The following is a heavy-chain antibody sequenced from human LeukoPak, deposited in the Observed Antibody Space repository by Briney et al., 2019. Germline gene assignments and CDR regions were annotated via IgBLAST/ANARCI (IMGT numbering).Heavy chain of an antibody. J-gene: IGHJ4*02. Sequence: VKVSCKASGGTFSSYDISWVRQAPGQGLEWMGGITPIFGTAKYAQKFQGRVTITAVESMSTAYMGLSSLRSEDTAVYYCVRGWLAEITVVTPYNYWGQGTLVTVSS. CDR1: GGTFSSYD. D-gene: IGHD4-23*01. CDR3: VRGWLAEITVVTPYNY. CDR2: ITPIFGTA. V-gene: IGHV1-69*13.